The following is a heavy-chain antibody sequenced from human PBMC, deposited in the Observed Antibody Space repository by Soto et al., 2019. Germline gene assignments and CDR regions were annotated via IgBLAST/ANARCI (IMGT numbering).Heavy chain of an antibody. CDR1: GFTFSSYG. CDR2: IWYDGSNK. J-gene: IGHJ4*02. CDR3: ARGKFSGSQIVVVVAALDY. V-gene: IGHV3-33*01. D-gene: IGHD2-15*01. Sequence: PGGSLRLSCAASGFTFSSYGMHWVRQAPGKGLEWVAVIWYDGSNKYYADSVKGRFTISRDNSKNTLYLQMNSLRAEDTAVYYCARGKFSGSQIVVVVAALDYWGQGTLVTVSS.